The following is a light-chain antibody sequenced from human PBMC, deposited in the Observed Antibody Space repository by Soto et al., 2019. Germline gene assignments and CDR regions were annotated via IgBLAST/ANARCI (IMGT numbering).Light chain of an antibody. V-gene: IGLV2-14*01. CDR2: DVS. J-gene: IGLJ2*01. CDR1: SSDVGAYNY. Sequence: QSALTQPASVSGSPGQSITISCTGTSSDVGAYNYVSWYQQHPVKAPKLMIYDVSSRPSGISNRFSGSKSGNTASLTISGVQAEDEADYYCSSYASCSTVIFGGGTKLTVL. CDR3: SSYASCSTVI.